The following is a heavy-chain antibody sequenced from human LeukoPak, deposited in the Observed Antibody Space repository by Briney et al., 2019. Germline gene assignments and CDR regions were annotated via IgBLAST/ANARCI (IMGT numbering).Heavy chain of an antibody. CDR2: INQDGSEA. V-gene: IGHV3-7*04. J-gene: IGHJ1*01. CDR3: EREVSSDTWDFQH. D-gene: IGHD3-22*01. Sequence: PGGSLRLSCAASGFTFCTYWMSWVRQAPGTGLEWVATINQDGSEAYYVDSVKGRFTISRDNAKNSLYVQMNSLRAEDTAVYYCEREVSSDTWDFQHWGQGTLVTVSS. CDR1: GFTFCTYW.